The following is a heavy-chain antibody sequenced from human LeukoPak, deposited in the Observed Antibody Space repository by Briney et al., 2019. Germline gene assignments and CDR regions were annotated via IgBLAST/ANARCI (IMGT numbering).Heavy chain of an antibody. CDR3: ARDSQYVMDV. J-gene: IGHJ6*02. CDR1: EFAFRTYW. CDR2: LNGDGSST. V-gene: IGHV3-74*01. Sequence: GGSLRLSCAASEFAFRTYWMHWVRRAPGRGLVWVSRLNGDGSSTSYADSVKGRFTISRDNAKNTLYLQMNSLRAEDTAVYYCARDSQYVMDVWGQGTTVTVSS.